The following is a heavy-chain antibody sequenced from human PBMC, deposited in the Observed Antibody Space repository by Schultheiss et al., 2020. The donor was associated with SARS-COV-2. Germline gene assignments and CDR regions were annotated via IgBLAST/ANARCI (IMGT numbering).Heavy chain of an antibody. D-gene: IGHD3-10*01. V-gene: IGHV4-34*10. J-gene: IGHJ4*02. Sequence: SETLSLTCAVYGGSFSGYYWSWIRQPPGKGLEWIGSVYYTGITYNNPSLRSRVTMSVDTSKNQFSLKLSSVTAADTAVYYCASAVPGVRFGESLQFDHWGQGILVTVSS. CDR1: GGSFSGYY. CDR3: ASAVPGVRFGESLQFDH. CDR2: VYYTGIT.